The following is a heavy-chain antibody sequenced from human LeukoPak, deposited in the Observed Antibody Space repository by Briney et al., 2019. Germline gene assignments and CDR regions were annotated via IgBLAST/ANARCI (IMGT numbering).Heavy chain of an antibody. CDR3: AKDSYGMDV. CDR1: GFTFSNYD. J-gene: IGHJ6*02. Sequence: GGSLRLSCVVFGFTFSNYDMHWVRQAPGKGLEWVAVISYDGSNKYYADPVKGRFTVSRDNSKNMLYLQVNSLTIEDTAMYYCAKDSYGMDVWGQGTTVTVSS. CDR2: ISYDGSNK. V-gene: IGHV3-30*18.